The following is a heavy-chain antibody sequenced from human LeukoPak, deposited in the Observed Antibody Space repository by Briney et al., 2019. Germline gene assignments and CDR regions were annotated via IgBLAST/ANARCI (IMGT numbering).Heavy chain of an antibody. CDR2: VNGDGTTT. V-gene: IGHV3-74*01. CDR3: VRDRIRAGYHDSSAFFLW. D-gene: IGHD3-22*01. J-gene: IGHJ4*02. CDR1: GFTFSSYW. Sequence: HPGGSLRLSCAASGFTFSSYWMHWVRQVPGKGLVWVSRVNGDGTTTTNADSVKGRFTISRDNAKNSLYLQMNSLRAEDTAVYYCVRDRIRAGYHDSSAFFLWWGQGTLVTVSS.